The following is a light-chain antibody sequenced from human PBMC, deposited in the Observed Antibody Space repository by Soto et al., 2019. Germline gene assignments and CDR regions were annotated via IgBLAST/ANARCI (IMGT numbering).Light chain of an antibody. Sequence: QSVLTQPPSVSAAPGQKVTISCSGSSSNIGNNYVSWYQQLPGTAPKLLIYDNNKRPSGIPDRFSGSKSGTSATLGITGRQTGDEADYYCGTCDSSLSVWVFGGGTKLTVL. CDR1: SSNIGNNY. CDR2: DNN. J-gene: IGLJ3*02. CDR3: GTCDSSLSVWV. V-gene: IGLV1-51*01.